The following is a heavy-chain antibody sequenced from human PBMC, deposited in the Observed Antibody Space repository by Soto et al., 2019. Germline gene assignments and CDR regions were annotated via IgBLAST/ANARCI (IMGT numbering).Heavy chain of an antibody. V-gene: IGHV5-51*01. J-gene: IGHJ6*03. CDR3: ARFGYCSGGSCYNYYYYMDV. CDR1: GYDFTNSW. Sequence: GESLKISCSASGYDFTNSWIGWVRQMPGKGLEWMGAINPVDSDTKYSPSFQGQVTISVDKSISTAYLQWSSLKASDTAMYYCARFGYCSGGSCYNYYYYMDVWGKGTTVTVSS. D-gene: IGHD2-15*01. CDR2: INPVDSDT.